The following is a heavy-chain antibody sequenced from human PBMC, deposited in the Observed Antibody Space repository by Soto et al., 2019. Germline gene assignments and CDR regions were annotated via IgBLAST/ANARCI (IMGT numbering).Heavy chain of an antibody. Sequence: SETLSLTCTVSGGSISSSSYYWGWILQPPGKGLEWIGSIYYSGSTYYNPSLKSRVTISVDTSKNQFSLKLSSVTAADTAVYYCARLDYGDYFDYWGQGTLVT. D-gene: IGHD4-17*01. CDR3: ARLDYGDYFDY. CDR1: GGSISSSSYY. V-gene: IGHV4-39*01. J-gene: IGHJ4*02. CDR2: IYYSGST.